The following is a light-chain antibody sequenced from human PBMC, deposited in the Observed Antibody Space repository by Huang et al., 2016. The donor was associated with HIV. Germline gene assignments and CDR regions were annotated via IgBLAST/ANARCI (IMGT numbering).Light chain of an antibody. CDR2: EAS. Sequence: EIVLTQSPATLSLSPGERATLSCRASQSFSSYLAWYQQKPGQAPRLLIYEASNRATGIPARFSGSGSGTDFTLTISSLEPEDFALYYCQQRSNWPLTFGPGTKVDIK. CDR3: QQRSNWPLT. V-gene: IGKV3-11*01. CDR1: QSFSSY. J-gene: IGKJ3*01.